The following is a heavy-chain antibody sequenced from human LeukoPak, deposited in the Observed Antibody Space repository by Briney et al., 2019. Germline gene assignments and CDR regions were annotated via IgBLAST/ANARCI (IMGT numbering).Heavy chain of an antibody. Sequence: GGSLRLSCAASGFTFSSHWMTWVRQAPGKGLEWLGNIKQDGSEKYYAGSVRGRFTMSRDNAKNSLYLQMNSLRAEDTAVYFCTRVSVSDAFDFWGQGTMVTVSS. CDR1: GFTFSSHW. CDR2: IKQDGSEK. V-gene: IGHV3-7*01. CDR3: TRVSVSDAFDF. J-gene: IGHJ3*01.